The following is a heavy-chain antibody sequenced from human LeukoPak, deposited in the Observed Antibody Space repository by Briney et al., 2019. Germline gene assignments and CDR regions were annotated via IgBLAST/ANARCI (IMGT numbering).Heavy chain of an antibody. Sequence: ASVKVSCKASGYTFTSYDINWVRQATGQGLEWMGWMNPNSGNTGYAQKFQGRVTMTRNTSISTAYMELSSLRSEDTAVYYCASLRPSGYYFDYWGQGTLVTVSS. V-gene: IGHV1-8*01. CDR2: MNPNSGNT. CDR1: GYTFTSYD. CDR3: ASLRPSGYYFDY. J-gene: IGHJ4*02. D-gene: IGHD5-12*01.